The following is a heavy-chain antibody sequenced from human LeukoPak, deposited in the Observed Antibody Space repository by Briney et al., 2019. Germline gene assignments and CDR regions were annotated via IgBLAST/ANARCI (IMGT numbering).Heavy chain of an antibody. CDR1: GFTFNNFA. J-gene: IGHJ4*02. CDR3: AKGRCSGGSCYGRGLDS. V-gene: IGHV3-23*01. CDR2: ISGTGGST. Sequence: PGGSLRLSRACTGFTFNNFAMSWVRPAPGKGLEWVSGISGTGGSTYYADSVKGRFTISRDNSKNTVYLQTNSLNAEDTAVYYCAKGRCSGGSCYGRGLDSWGQGTLVTVSS. D-gene: IGHD2-15*01.